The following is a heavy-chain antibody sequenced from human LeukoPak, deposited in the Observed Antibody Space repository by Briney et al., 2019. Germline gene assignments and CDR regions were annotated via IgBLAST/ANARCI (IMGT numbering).Heavy chain of an antibody. CDR1: GYTFIGYY. D-gene: IGHD4-17*01. CDR3: ARDIGHGDYVFVLDY. J-gene: IGHJ4*02. V-gene: IGHV1-2*04. Sequence: GASVKVSCKASGYTFIGYYMHWVRQAPGQGLEWMGWINPNSGGTNYAQKFQGWVTMTRDTSISTAYMELSRLRSDDTAVYYCARDIGHGDYVFVLDYWGQGTLVTVSS. CDR2: INPNSGGT.